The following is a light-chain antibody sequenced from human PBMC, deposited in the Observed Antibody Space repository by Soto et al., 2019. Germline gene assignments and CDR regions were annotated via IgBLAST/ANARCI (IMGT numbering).Light chain of an antibody. CDR1: QSINNW. Sequence: DIQMTQSPSTLSASVGDRVTITCRASQSINNWLAWYQQKPGKAPKLLLYDASNLESGVPSRFSGSGSGTEFTLTISSLQPDDFATYYCQQYNSYSPWTFGQGTKVEIK. CDR3: QQYNSYSPWT. J-gene: IGKJ1*01. CDR2: DAS. V-gene: IGKV1-5*01.